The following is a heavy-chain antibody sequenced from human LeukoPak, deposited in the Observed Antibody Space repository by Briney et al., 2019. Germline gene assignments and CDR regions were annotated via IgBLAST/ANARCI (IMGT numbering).Heavy chain of an antibody. J-gene: IGHJ6*03. CDR3: ATALSITMIRVHYMDV. Sequence: ASVKVSCKVSGYTLTELSMHWVRQAPGKGLEWMGGFDPEDGETIYAQKFQGRVTMTEDTSTETAYMELSSLRSEDTAVYYCATALSITMIRVHYMDVWGKGTTVTVSS. CDR1: GYTLTELS. V-gene: IGHV1-24*01. CDR2: FDPEDGET. D-gene: IGHD3-22*01.